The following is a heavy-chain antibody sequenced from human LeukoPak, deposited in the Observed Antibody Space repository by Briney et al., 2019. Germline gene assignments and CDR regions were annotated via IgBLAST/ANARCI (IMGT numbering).Heavy chain of an antibody. Sequence: GGSLRLSCAASGFTFSRSWMSWVRQPPGKGLEWVANISPDGSTKYHMDSVKGRFTISRDNAKDSLYLQMNSLRAEDTAVYYCARELVVPAAVTGDYWGQGTLVTVSS. V-gene: IGHV3-7*03. J-gene: IGHJ4*02. CDR3: ARELVVPAAVTGDY. CDR2: ISPDGSTK. D-gene: IGHD2-2*01. CDR1: GFTFSRSW.